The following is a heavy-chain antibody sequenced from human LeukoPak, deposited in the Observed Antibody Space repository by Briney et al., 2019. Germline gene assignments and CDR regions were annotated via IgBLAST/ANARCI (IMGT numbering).Heavy chain of an antibody. CDR2: IYYSGST. J-gene: IGHJ4*02. CDR1: GDSVNSGKYC. D-gene: IGHD5-24*01. CDR3: AGIDDYNYYLY. Sequence: PSETLSLTCTVSGDSVNSGKYCWSWIRQPPGKGLEWIGYIYYSGSTNYNPSLKSRVTISLDTSENQFSLRLSSVTAADTAVYYCAGIDDYNYYLYWGQGTLVTVSS. V-gene: IGHV4-61*01.